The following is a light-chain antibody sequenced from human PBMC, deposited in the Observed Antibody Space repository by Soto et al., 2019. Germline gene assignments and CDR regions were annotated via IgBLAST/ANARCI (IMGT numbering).Light chain of an antibody. CDR2: ELS. CDR3: YAYTFSTTGL. V-gene: IGLV2-14*01. Sequence: QSALTQPASVSGAPGQPITISCTGSSSDVGGYNTVSWYQQVPGKAPKLIIYELSNRPSGVPNRFSGSKSGTTASLTISGLRAEDEADYYSYAYTFSTTGLFGTGTKVTVL. CDR1: SSDVGGYNT. J-gene: IGLJ1*01.